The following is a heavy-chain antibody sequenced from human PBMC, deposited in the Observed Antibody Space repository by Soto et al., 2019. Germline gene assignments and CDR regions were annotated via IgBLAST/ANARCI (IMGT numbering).Heavy chain of an antibody. CDR1: GDSVSSNTVA. D-gene: IGHD4-17*01. V-gene: IGHV6-1*01. CDR2: TYYRSKWSH. Sequence: SQTLSLTCVISGDSVSSNTVAWNWIRQSPSGGLEWLGRTYYRSKWSHDYAVSVESRITINPDTSKNQFSLQLDSVTPVDTAVYYCARDSPGYGDYVLFDYWGQGTQVTVSS. CDR3: ARDSPGYGDYVLFDY. J-gene: IGHJ4*02.